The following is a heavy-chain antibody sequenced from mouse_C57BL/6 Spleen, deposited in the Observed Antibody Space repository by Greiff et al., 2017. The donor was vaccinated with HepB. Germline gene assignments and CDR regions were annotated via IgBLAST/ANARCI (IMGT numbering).Heavy chain of an antibody. V-gene: IGHV5-4*01. D-gene: IGHD4-1*01. CDR2: ISDGGSYT. CDR3: ARDKRVTGPPPWVAY. CDR1: GFTFSSYA. J-gene: IGHJ3*01. Sequence: EVQVVESGGGLVKPGGSLKLSCAASGFTFSSYAMSWVRQTPEKRLEWVATISDGGSYTYYPDNVKGRFTISRDNAKNNLYLQMSHLKSEDTAMYYCARDKRVTGPPPWVAYWGQGTLVTVSA.